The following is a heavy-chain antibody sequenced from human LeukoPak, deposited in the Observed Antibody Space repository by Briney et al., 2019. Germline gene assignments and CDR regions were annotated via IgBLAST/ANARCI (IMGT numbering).Heavy chain of an antibody. J-gene: IGHJ6*02. CDR1: GFTFSSYG. CDR2: ISYDGSNK. CDR3: AKDVTHSAMVRGVGDLYYYYGMDV. D-gene: IGHD3-10*01. Sequence: GGSLRLSCAASGFTFSSYGMHWVRQAPGKGLEWVAVISYDGSNKYYADSVKGRFTISRDNSKNTLYLRMNSLRAEDTAVYYCAKDVTHSAMVRGVGDLYYYYGMDVWGQGTTVTVSS. V-gene: IGHV3-30*18.